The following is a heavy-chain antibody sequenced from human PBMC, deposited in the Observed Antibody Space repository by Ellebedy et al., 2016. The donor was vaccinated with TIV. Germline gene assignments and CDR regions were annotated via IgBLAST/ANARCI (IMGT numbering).Heavy chain of an antibody. J-gene: IGHJ4*02. Sequence: GESLKISXAASGFTFSNYAMRWVRQAPGKGLEWVSAISGSGGSTYYADSVKGRFTISRDNSKNTLYLQMNSLRAEDTAVYYCAKGTIVGATDLLDYWGQGTLVTVSS. CDR2: ISGSGGST. CDR3: AKGTIVGATDLLDY. CDR1: GFTFSNYA. D-gene: IGHD1-26*01. V-gene: IGHV3-23*01.